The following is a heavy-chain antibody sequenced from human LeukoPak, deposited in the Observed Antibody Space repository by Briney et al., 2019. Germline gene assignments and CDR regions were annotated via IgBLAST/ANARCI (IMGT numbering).Heavy chain of an antibody. V-gene: IGHV5-51*01. Sequence: ESLKLSCKGSGYSFTSYWIGWVRQMPGKGLEWMGIIYPGDSDTRYSPSFQGQVTISADKSISTAYLQWGSLKASDTAMYYCARGYCSSTSCGNFDYWGQGTLVTVSS. D-gene: IGHD2-2*01. CDR2: IYPGDSDT. CDR1: GYSFTSYW. J-gene: IGHJ4*02. CDR3: ARGYCSSTSCGNFDY.